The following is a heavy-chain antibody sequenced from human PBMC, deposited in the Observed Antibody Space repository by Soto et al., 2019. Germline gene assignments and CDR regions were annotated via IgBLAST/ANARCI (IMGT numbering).Heavy chain of an antibody. D-gene: IGHD6-19*01. CDR3: AREATYRSGWYCVSWFDP. CDR2: ISSSSSYI. CDR1: GFTFSSYS. Sequence: PGGSLRLSCAASGFTFSSYSMNWVRQAPGKGLEWVSSISSSSSYIYYADSVKGRFTISRDNAKNSLYLQMNSLRAEDTAVYYCAREATYRSGWYCVSWFDPWGQGTLVTVSS. J-gene: IGHJ5*02. V-gene: IGHV3-21*01.